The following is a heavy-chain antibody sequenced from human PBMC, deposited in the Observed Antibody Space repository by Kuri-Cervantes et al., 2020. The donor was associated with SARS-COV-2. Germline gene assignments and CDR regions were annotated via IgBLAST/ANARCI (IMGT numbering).Heavy chain of an antibody. CDR2: INSNGSSI. V-gene: IGHV3-48*03. Sequence: GESLKISCAASGFTFSSYEMNWVRQAPGKGLEWVSYINSNGSSIYYADSVKGRFTISRDNAKNSLYLQMNSLRAEDTAVYYCVRDLPAGGFDHWGRGTLVTVSS. CDR3: VRDLPAGGFDH. CDR1: GFTFSSYE. J-gene: IGHJ4*02.